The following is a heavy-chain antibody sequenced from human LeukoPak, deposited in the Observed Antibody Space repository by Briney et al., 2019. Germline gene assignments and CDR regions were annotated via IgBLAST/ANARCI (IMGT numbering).Heavy chain of an antibody. Sequence: SETLSLTCTVSGGSISRSSYYWGWIRQPPGKGLEWIGSIYYSGSTYYNPSLKSRVTISVDTSKNQFSLKLSSVTAADTAVYYCARLGSKGSGSYFDYWGQGTLVTVSS. CDR1: GGSISRSSYY. J-gene: IGHJ4*02. CDR3: ARLGSKGSGSYFDY. D-gene: IGHD3-10*01. CDR2: IYYSGST. V-gene: IGHV4-39*07.